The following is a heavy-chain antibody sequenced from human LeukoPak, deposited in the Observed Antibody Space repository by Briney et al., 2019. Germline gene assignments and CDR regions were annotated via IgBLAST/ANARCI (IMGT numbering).Heavy chain of an antibody. Sequence: SETLSLTCTVSGGSISNYWSWIRQPPGKGLEWIAYISDIGSINYNPSLKSRVTISLDTPKNQFSLKLSSVTAADTAVYYCAGHHPRNTVDFWGQGTLVTVSS. CDR1: GGSISNY. CDR3: AGHHPRNTVDF. D-gene: IGHD2/OR15-2a*01. V-gene: IGHV4-59*08. J-gene: IGHJ4*02. CDR2: ISDIGSI.